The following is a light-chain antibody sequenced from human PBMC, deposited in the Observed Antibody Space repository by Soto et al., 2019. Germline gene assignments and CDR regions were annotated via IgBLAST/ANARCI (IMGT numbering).Light chain of an antibody. Sequence: DIQMTQSPSTLSASVGDRVTITCRASQSINNWLAWYQQKPGKAPKLFIFKASTLEIGVPSRFRGSGAGTEFTLSISSLQPDDFATYFCQQYESFPRTFGQVTKVEIK. J-gene: IGKJ1*01. V-gene: IGKV1-5*03. CDR3: QQYESFPRT. CDR1: QSINNW. CDR2: KAS.